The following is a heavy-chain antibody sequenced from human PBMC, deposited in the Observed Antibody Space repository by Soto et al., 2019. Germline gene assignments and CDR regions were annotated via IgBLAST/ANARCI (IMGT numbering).Heavy chain of an antibody. CDR1: GYTFTSYG. Sequence: QVQLVQSGAEVKKPGASVKVSCKASGYTFTSYGISWVRQAPGQGLEWMGWISAHNGNTNYAQKLQDRVTVTTDTSTSAAYMELRSLRSDDTAVYYCARVRDFWSGHPFDYWGQGTLVTVSS. CDR2: ISAHNGNT. V-gene: IGHV1-18*01. D-gene: IGHD3-3*01. J-gene: IGHJ4*02. CDR3: ARVRDFWSGHPFDY.